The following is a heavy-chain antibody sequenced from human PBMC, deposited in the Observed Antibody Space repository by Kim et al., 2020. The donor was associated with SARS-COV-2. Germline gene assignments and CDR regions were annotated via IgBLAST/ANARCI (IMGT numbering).Heavy chain of an antibody. V-gene: IGHV4-59*08. CDR1: GASITTYY. CDR2: ISHNGDT. J-gene: IGHJ4*01. Sequence: SETLSLTCSVSGASITTYYWNWIRQPPGKGLEWIGYISHNGDTIYNPSLKSRLTISMDTSKNQFSLILSSVTVADTAVSYCASWRYSGPYTSDWYFDSWG. CDR3: ASWRYSGPYTSDWYFDS. D-gene: IGHD5-12*01.